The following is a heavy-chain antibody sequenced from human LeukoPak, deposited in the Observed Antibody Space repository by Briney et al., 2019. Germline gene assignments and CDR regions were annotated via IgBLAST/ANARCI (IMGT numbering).Heavy chain of an antibody. V-gene: IGHV3-33*01. CDR3: ARDGFSSSWYGRALDY. J-gene: IGHJ4*02. D-gene: IGHD6-13*01. CDR1: GFRSYG. CDR2: IWYDESNK. Sequence: PGGSLRLSCAASGFRSYGMHWVRQAPGKGLEWVAVIWYDESNKYYADSVKGRFTISRDNSRNTLYLQMNSLRAEDTAVYYCARDGFSSSWYGRALDYWGQGTLVTVSS.